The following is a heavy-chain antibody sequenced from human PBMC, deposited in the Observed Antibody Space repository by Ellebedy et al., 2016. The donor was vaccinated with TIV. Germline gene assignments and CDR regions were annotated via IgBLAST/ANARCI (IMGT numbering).Heavy chain of an antibody. CDR1: GYTFTAYY. D-gene: IGHD1-26*01. CDR3: ARVDIVGARYYYYYMDV. V-gene: IGHV1-18*04. Sequence: ASVKVSXXASGYTFTAYYVHWVRQATGQGLEWMGWISAYNGNTNYAQKLQGRVTMTTDTSTSTAYMELRSLRSDDTAVYYCARVDIVGARYYYYYMDVWGKGTTVTVSS. CDR2: ISAYNGNT. J-gene: IGHJ6*03.